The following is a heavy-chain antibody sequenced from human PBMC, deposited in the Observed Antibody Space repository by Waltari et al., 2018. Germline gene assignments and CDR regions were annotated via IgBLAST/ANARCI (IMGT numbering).Heavy chain of an antibody. D-gene: IGHD3-22*01. V-gene: IGHV3-48*02. CDR2: ISSGSSTI. CDR1: GSTLRGYS. CDR3: ARGLDSGYYSSWYFDL. Sequence: EVQLVESGGGLVQPGGSLRLSCAASGSTLRGYSMNWVRQAPGKGLEWISYISSGSSTIYYADSVKGRFTISRDNAENSLYLQMNSLRDEDTAVYYCARGLDSGYYSSWYFDLWGRGTLVTVSS. J-gene: IGHJ2*01.